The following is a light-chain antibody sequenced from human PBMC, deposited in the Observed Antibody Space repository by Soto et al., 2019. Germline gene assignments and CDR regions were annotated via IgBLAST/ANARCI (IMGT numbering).Light chain of an antibody. CDR1: QSVSNW. Sequence: DIQMTQSPSTLSASVGDRVTMTCRASQSVSNWVAWYQQKPGKVPKLLIFQASTLETGVPSRFSGSGSGTEFTLSISSLQPDDFATYCCQHYDVYPYTFGQGTKLEI. J-gene: IGKJ2*01. V-gene: IGKV1-5*03. CDR2: QAS. CDR3: QHYDVYPYT.